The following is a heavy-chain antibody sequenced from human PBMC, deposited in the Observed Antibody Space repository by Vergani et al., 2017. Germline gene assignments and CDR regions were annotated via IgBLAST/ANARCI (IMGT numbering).Heavy chain of an antibody. Sequence: EVQLLESGGGLVQPGGSLRLSCAASELTFSSYAMSWVRQAPGKGLEWVSYISSSGSTIYYADSVKGRFTISRDNSKNTLYLQMNSLRAEATAVYYCAKARYFDWLFFDYWGQGTLVTVSS. CDR2: ISSSGSTI. CDR1: ELTFSSYA. CDR3: AKARYFDWLFFDY. V-gene: IGHV3-23*01. D-gene: IGHD3-9*01. J-gene: IGHJ4*02.